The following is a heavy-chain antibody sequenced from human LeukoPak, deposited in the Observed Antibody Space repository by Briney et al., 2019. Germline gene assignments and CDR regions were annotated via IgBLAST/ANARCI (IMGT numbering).Heavy chain of an antibody. D-gene: IGHD3-3*01. CDR3: APPSTRSYYVFLLGYYMVHRVFEI. Sequence: SETLSLTCTVSGGSISSSSYYWGWIRQPPGRGLEWIGSIYYSGSTYYNPSLKSRVTISVDTSKNQFSLKLSSVTAADTAVYYLAPPSTRSYYVFLLGYYMVHRVFEIGAKG. CDR1: GGSISSSSYY. CDR2: IYYSGST. V-gene: IGHV4-39*01. J-gene: IGHJ6*03.